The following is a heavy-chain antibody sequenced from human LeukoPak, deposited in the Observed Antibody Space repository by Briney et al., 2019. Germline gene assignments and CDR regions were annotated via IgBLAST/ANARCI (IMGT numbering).Heavy chain of an antibody. D-gene: IGHD2-2*01. CDR1: GGSFSGYY. CDR2: INHSGST. V-gene: IGHV4-34*01. CDR3: ARVCSSTSCYPTYYYYGMDV. J-gene: IGHJ6*02. Sequence: SETLSLTCAVYGGSFSGYYWSWIRQPPGEGLEWIGEINHSGSTNYNPSLKSRVTISVDTSKNQFSLKLSSVTAADTAVYYCARVCSSTSCYPTYYYYGMDVWGQGTTVTVSS.